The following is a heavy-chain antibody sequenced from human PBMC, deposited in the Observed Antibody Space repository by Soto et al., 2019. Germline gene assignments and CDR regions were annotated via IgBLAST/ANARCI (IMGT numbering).Heavy chain of an antibody. D-gene: IGHD1-1*01. Sequence: PGGSLRLSCAASGFAFSTYAMAXVRQAXGKGLEWVSGVSASGLNTDYADPVKGRFYISRDNSKNPLSLHMNSLRAEDTAFYSCAKDPPRRTSGYFFVYWGQGTPDTVSS. J-gene: IGHJ4*02. CDR2: VSASGLNT. CDR3: AKDPPRRTSGYFFVY. V-gene: IGHV3-23*01. CDR1: GFAFSTYA.